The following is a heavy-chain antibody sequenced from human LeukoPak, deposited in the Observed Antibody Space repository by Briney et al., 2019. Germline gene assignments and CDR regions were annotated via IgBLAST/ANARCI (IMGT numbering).Heavy chain of an antibody. CDR3: ASAYGDHFLYWYLDL. Sequence: QSGGSLRLSCAASGFTVSSNYMSWVRQAPGKGLEWVSTITGNGDNSYYADSVKGRFTISRDNSKKTVYLQMSDLRAEDTAIYYCASAYGDHFLYWYLDLWGRGTLVTVSS. D-gene: IGHD4-17*01. J-gene: IGHJ2*01. CDR2: TGNGDNS. V-gene: IGHV3-53*01. CDR1: GFTVSSNY.